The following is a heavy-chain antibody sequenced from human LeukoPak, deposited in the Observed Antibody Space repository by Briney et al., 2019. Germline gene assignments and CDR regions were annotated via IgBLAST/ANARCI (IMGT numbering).Heavy chain of an antibody. CDR2: ISGSGGST. CDR1: GFTFSSYS. J-gene: IGHJ4*02. Sequence: GGSLRLSCAASGFTFSSYSMSWVRQAPGKGLEWVSAISGSGGSTYYADSVKGRFTISRDNSKNTLYLQMNSLRAEDTAVYYCAKDEDSYGFFDYWGQGTLVTVSS. CDR3: AKDEDSYGFFDY. V-gene: IGHV3-23*01. D-gene: IGHD5-18*01.